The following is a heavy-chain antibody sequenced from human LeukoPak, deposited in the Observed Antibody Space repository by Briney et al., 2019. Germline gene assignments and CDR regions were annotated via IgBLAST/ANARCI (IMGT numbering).Heavy chain of an antibody. Sequence: GGSLRLSCAASGFTFSSYAMSWVRQAPGKGLEWVSGINWNGGSTGYADSVKGRFTISRDNAKNSLYLQMNSLRAEDTAVYYCAREGGYNWGSFDYWGQGTLVTVSS. CDR1: GFTFSSYA. J-gene: IGHJ4*02. V-gene: IGHV3-20*04. D-gene: IGHD5-24*01. CDR3: AREGGYNWGSFDY. CDR2: INWNGGST.